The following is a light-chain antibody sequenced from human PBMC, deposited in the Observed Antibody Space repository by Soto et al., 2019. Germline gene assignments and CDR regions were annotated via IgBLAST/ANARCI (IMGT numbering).Light chain of an antibody. J-gene: IGKJ4*01. V-gene: IGKV3D-15*01. Sequence: EIVMTQSPATLSVSPGERATLSCRASHSVSSNLAWYQQKPGQAPRLLIYGASTRASGIPARFSGSGSGTDFTLTISSLQSEDFAVYSCQQYNNWPPLTFGGGTKVEIK. CDR3: QQYNNWPPLT. CDR2: GAS. CDR1: HSVSSN.